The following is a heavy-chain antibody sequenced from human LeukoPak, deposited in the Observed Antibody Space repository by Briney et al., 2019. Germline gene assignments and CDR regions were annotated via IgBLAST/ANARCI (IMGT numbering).Heavy chain of an antibody. CDR1: GGSFSGYY. D-gene: IGHD3-22*01. J-gene: IGHJ6*03. Sequence: PSETLSLTCAVYGGSFSGYYWSWIRQPPGKGLEWIGEINHSGSTNYNPSLKSRVTISVDTSKNEFSLKLSSVTAADTAVYYCARAKWLSPYYYYMDVWGKGTTVTVSS. V-gene: IGHV4-34*01. CDR3: ARAKWLSPYYYYMDV. CDR2: INHSGST.